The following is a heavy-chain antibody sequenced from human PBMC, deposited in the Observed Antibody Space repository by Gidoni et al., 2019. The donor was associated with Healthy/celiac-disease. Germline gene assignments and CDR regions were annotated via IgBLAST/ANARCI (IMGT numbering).Heavy chain of an antibody. CDR2: ISYYGSNK. V-gene: IGHV3-30-3*01. D-gene: IGHD4-17*01. CDR3: ASLTTVTTRWFDP. Sequence: QVQLVESGGGVVQTGRPLRLACAAAGFTLSSHAMHWVRQAPGKGLEWVAVISYYGSNKYYADSVKGRFTISRDNSKNTLYLQMNSLRAEDTAVYYCASLTTVTTRWFDPWGQGTLVTVSS. J-gene: IGHJ5*02. CDR1: GFTLSSHA.